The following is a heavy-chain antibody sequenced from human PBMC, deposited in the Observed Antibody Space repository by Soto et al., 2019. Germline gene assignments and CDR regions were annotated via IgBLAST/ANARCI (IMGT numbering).Heavy chain of an antibody. Sequence: ASVKVSCKASGGTFSSYAISWVRQAPGQGLEWMGWINAGKGDTKYPQRFQGRVTITRDTSASTAYMELSSLRSEDTAVYYCARNILGGTSEYWGPVTLVTVSS. CDR3: ARNILGGTSEY. V-gene: IGHV1-3*01. D-gene: IGHD3-9*01. J-gene: IGHJ4*02. CDR1: GGTFSSYA. CDR2: INAGKGDT.